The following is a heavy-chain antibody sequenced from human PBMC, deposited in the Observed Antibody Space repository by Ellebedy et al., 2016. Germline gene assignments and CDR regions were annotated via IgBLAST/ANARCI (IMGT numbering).Heavy chain of an antibody. J-gene: IGHJ4*02. CDR1: GFTFSSYA. Sequence: GESLKISCAASGFTFSSYAMHWVRQAPGKGLEWVAVISYDGSNKYYADSVKGRFTISRDNSENTLYLQMNSLRGEDTAVYYCARELERDYFDSSGLDLNYWGQGTLVTVSS. D-gene: IGHD3-22*01. V-gene: IGHV3-30-3*01. CDR3: ARELERDYFDSSGLDLNY. CDR2: ISYDGSNK.